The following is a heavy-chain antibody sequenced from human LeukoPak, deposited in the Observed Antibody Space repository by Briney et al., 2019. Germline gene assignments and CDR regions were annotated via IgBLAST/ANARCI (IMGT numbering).Heavy chain of an antibody. V-gene: IGHV3-48*02. J-gene: IGHJ4*02. CDR2: ISSSSSTI. Sequence: GGSLRLSCAAFGITVSSYSMNWVRQAPGKGLEWVSYISSSSSTIYYADSVKGRFTISRDNAKDSLYLQMNSLRDEDTAVYYCAPHRDGTYPFDYWGQGTLVTISS. D-gene: IGHD1-14*01. CDR3: APHRDGTYPFDY. CDR1: GITVSSYS.